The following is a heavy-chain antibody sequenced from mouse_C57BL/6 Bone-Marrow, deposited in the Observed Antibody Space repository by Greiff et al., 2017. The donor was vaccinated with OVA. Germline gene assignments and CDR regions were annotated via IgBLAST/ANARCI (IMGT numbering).Heavy chain of an antibody. CDR1: GYTFTSYT. CDR2: INPSSGNN. J-gene: IGHJ3*01. D-gene: IGHD1-1*01. CDR3: ARSHYYGSSPFAY. V-gene: IGHV1-4*01. Sequence: QVQLKQSGAELARPGASVKMSCKASGYTFTSYTMHWVKQRPGQGLEWIGYINPSSGNNKYNQKLKDKATLTADKSSSTAYMQLISLTSECSAVYYCARSHYYGSSPFAYWGQGTLVTVSA.